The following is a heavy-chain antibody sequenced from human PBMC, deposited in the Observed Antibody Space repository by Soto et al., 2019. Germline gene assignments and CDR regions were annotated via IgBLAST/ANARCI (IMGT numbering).Heavy chain of an antibody. D-gene: IGHD6-6*01. V-gene: IGHV4-4*02. J-gene: IGHJ6*02. CDR3: ARDLKAAQRLHYYDYYGMDV. Sequence: SETLSLTCAVSGGSISSSNWWSWVRQPPVKGLEWIGEIYHSGSTNYNPSLKSRVTISVDKSKNQFSLKLSSVTAADTAVYYCARDLKAAQRLHYYDYYGMDVCGQGTTVT. CDR1: GGSISSSNW. CDR2: IYHSGST.